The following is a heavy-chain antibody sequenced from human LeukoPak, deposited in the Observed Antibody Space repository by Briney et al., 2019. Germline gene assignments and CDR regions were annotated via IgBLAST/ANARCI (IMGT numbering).Heavy chain of an antibody. V-gene: IGHV3-30*02. D-gene: IGHD1-14*01. Sequence: PGGSLRLSCVASGFTFSTYGMHWVRQAPGKGLEWVAFIRYDGSNKYYADSVKGRFTISRDNSKNTLYLQMNSLRVEDTALYYCVKDNPLDYWGQGTLVIVSS. CDR3: VKDNPLDY. CDR1: GFTFSTYG. J-gene: IGHJ4*02. CDR2: IRYDGSNK.